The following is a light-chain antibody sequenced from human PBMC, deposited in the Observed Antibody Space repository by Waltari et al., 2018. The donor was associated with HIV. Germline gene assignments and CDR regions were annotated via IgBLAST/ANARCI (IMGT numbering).Light chain of an antibody. CDR1: QGIRKD. CDR2: GAS. CDR3: LQHNSYPLT. Sequence: DIQMTQSPSSLSASVGDRVTITCRASQGIRKDLGWYQQKPGKAPKRLIYGASSLQSGVPSRFSGSGSGTEFTLTISSLQPEDFVTYYCLQHNSYPLTFGGGTKVEIK. V-gene: IGKV1-17*01. J-gene: IGKJ4*01.